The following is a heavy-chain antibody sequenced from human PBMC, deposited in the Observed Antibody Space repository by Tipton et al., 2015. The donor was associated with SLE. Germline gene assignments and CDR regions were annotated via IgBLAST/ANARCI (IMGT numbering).Heavy chain of an antibody. CDR1: GFTFSSYA. D-gene: IGHD2-21*01. J-gene: IGHJ3*02. CDR3: ARVGGHIVVVDAFDI. Sequence: SLRLSCAASGFTFSSYAMSWVRQAPGKGLEWVSVIYSGGSTYYADSVKGRFTISRDNAKNSLYLQMNSLRADDTAVYYCARVGGHIVVVDAFDIWGQGTMVTVSS. V-gene: IGHV3-23*03. CDR2: IYSGGST.